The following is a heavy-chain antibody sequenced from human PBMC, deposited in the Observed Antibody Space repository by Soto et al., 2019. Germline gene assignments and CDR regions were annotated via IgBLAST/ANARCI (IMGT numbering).Heavy chain of an antibody. CDR3: ARARGYYDRSGYSFDY. V-gene: IGHV1-69*12. CDR2: IIPIFGTA. J-gene: IGHJ4*02. Sequence: QVQLVQSGAEVKKPGSSVKVSCKASGGTFSSYAISWVRQAPGHGLEWMGGIIPIFGTANYAQKFQGRVTITADESTSTADMELSSVRSEATAVYYCARARGYYDRSGYSFDYWGQGTLVTVS. CDR1: GGTFSSYA. D-gene: IGHD3-22*01.